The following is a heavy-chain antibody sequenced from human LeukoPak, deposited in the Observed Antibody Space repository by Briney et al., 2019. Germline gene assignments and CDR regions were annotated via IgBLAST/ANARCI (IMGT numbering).Heavy chain of an antibody. CDR3: ARDLTPGASLAVATDYFDY. D-gene: IGHD6-19*01. V-gene: IGHV3-74*01. CDR1: GFSFSSYW. J-gene: IGHJ4*02. CDR2: INTDGRTT. Sequence: GGSLRLSCAASGFSFSSYWMNWVRQAPGKGLVWVAHINTDGRTTTYADSVKGRFTVARDNAKNTLYLEMNSLRAEDTAVYYCARDLTPGASLAVATDYFDYWGQGTLVTVSS.